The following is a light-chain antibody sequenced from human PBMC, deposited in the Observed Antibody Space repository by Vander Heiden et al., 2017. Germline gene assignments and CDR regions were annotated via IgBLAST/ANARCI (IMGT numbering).Light chain of an antibody. Sequence: QSALTQPASVSGSPGQSITLSCTGTSSDVGGYNYVSWYQQHPGKAPKLMIYDVSNRPSGVSNRFSGSKSGNTASLTSSGLQAEDEADYYCSSYTSSSLYVFGTGTKVTVL. J-gene: IGLJ1*01. CDR2: DVS. CDR1: SSDVGGYNY. V-gene: IGLV2-14*03. CDR3: SSYTSSSLYV.